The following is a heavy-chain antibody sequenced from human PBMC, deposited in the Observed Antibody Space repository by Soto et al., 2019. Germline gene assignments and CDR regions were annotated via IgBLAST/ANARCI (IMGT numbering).Heavy chain of an antibody. CDR1: GGSFSGYY. D-gene: IGHD3-3*01. Sequence: PSETLSLTCAVYGGSFSGYYWSWIRQPPGKGLEWIGEINHSGSTNYNPSLKSRVTISVDTSKNQFSLKLSSVTAADTAVYYCARDHDFWSGYPPRYWGQGTLVTVSS. J-gene: IGHJ4*02. V-gene: IGHV4-34*01. CDR3: ARDHDFWSGYPPRY. CDR2: INHSGST.